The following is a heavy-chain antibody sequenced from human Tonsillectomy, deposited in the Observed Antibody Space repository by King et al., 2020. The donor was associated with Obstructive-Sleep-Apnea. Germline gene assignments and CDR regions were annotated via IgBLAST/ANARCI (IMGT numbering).Heavy chain of an antibody. J-gene: IGHJ3*02. CDR1: GGSISSYY. Sequence: VQLQESGPGLVKPSETLSLTCTVSGGSISSYYWSWIRQPAGKGLEWVGRIYTSGITNYNPSLKTRVTMSVDTSKNQFSLKLSSVTAADTAVYYWARDCSGGRCYPRGFDIWGQGTMVTVSS. CDR2: IYTSGIT. CDR3: ARDCSGGRCYPRGFDI. D-gene: IGHD2-15*01. V-gene: IGHV4-4*07.